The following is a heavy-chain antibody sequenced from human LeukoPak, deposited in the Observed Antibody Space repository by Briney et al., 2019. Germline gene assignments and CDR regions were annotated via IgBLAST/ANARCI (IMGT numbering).Heavy chain of an antibody. CDR3: VRETWQPYNDFWSGYVTD. CDR1: GFAFSDSW. V-gene: IGHV3-7*01. CDR2: IRQDGKSK. Sequence: PGGSLRLSCAASGFAFSDSWMTWVRRAPGKGLEWVANIRQDGKSKYYVDSVKGRFTISRDNAHSTLYLDMNSLTAEDTAIYYCVRETWQPYNDFWSGYVTDWGQGILVTVSS. J-gene: IGHJ4*02. D-gene: IGHD3-3*01.